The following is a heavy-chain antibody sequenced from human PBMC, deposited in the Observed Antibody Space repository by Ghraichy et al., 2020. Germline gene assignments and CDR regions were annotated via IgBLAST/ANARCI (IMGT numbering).Heavy chain of an antibody. CDR2: ISAYTGST. CDR3: ARGGSHWNAAET. D-gene: IGHD1-1*01. V-gene: IGHV1-18*01. CDR1: GYTFSNDG. J-gene: IGHJ5*02. Sequence: ASVKVSCKTSGYTFSNDGITWVRQAPGQGLEWMGWISAYTGSTNYAQSLQDRITMTTDASTSTAYMELRSLRSDDTAVYYCARGGSHWNAAETWGQGTLVTVSS.